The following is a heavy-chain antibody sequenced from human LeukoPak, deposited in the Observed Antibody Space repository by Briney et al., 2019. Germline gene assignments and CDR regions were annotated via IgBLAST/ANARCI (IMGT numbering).Heavy chain of an antibody. CDR2: INSDGGGA. CDR3: ARDVPHNWFDT. V-gene: IGHV3-74*01. Sequence: SGGSLRLSCAASGITFGNNWMHWVRQGPGKGLVWISRINSDGGGAIYADSVKGRFTVSRDNAKNTLYLQMNSLRAEDTAVYYCARDVPHNWFDTWGQGTLSPSPQ. J-gene: IGHJ5*02. CDR1: GITFGNNW.